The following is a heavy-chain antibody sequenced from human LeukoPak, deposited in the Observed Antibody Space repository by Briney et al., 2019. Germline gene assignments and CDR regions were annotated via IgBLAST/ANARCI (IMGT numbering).Heavy chain of an antibody. CDR1: GGTFSRYA. V-gene: IGHV1-69*13. D-gene: IGHD5/OR15-5a*01. Sequence: SVKVSCKASGGTFSRYAISWVRQAPGQGLEWMGGIIPIFGTANYAQKFQGRVTITADESTSTAYMELRSLRSDDTAVYYCARDIAVSTFDYWGQGTLVTVSS. J-gene: IGHJ4*02. CDR3: ARDIAVSTFDY. CDR2: IIPIFGTA.